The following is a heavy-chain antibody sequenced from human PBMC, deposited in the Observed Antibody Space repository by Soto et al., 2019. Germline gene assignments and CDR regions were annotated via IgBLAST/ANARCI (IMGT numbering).Heavy chain of an antibody. J-gene: IGHJ5*02. CDR1: GFTFRSFT. V-gene: IGHV3-21*01. CDR2: ISSNSAYI. Sequence: GGSLRLSCAASGFTFRSFTMNWVRQAPGKGLEWVSTISSNSAYIYYTDALRGRFTISRDNAKNSLHLQMNSLRAEDTAVYYCTRDASRDSSARGWFDPWGPGTLVTVS. D-gene: IGHD6-13*01. CDR3: TRDASRDSSARGWFDP.